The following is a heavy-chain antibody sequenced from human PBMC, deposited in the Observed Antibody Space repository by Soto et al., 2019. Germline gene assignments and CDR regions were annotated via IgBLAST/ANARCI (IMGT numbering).Heavy chain of an antibody. V-gene: IGHV3-74*01. D-gene: IGHD2-21*02. CDR1: GFTFNYYW. CDR3: ARGGDPDY. Sequence: EVPLVESGGGLVQPGGSLRLSCVASGFTFNYYWMHWVRQAPGKGLVWVSRIQSDGSSPDYVDSVKGRFTISRDNAKNTLYLQMNNLRAEDTAVYYCARGGDPDYWGQGTLVTVSS. CDR2: IQSDGSSP. J-gene: IGHJ4*02.